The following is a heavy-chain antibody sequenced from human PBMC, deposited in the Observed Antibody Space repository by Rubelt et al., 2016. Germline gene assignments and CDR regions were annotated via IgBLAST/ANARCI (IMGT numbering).Heavy chain of an antibody. Sequence: GSTIYHADSVKGRFTISRDNAKNSLYLQMNSLRAEDTAVYYCARDLRRVGYFDYWGQGTLVTVSS. V-gene: IGHV3-11*04. J-gene: IGHJ4*02. CDR2: GSTI. D-gene: IGHD3-10*01. CDR3: ARDLRRVGYFDY.